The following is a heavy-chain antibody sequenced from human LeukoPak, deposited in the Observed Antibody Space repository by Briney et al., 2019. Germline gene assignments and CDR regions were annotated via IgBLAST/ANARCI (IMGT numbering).Heavy chain of an antibody. J-gene: IGHJ6*03. D-gene: IGHD3-9*01. CDR2: IYPGDSDT. V-gene: IGHV5-51*01. CDR1: GYSFTSYW. CDR3: ARLVSYYDILTGYYNRAPYYYYYYYMDV. Sequence: GKSLKISCKGSGYSFTSYWIGWVRQMPGKGLEWMGIIYPGDSDTRYSPSFQGQVTISADKSISTAYLQWSSLKASDTAIYYCARLVSYYDILTGYYNRAPYYYYYYYMDVWGKGTTVTVSS.